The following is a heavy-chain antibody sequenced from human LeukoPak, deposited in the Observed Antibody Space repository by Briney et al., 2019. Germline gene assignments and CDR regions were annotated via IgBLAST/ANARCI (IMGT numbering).Heavy chain of an antibody. J-gene: IGHJ4*02. CDR2: INHSGST. V-gene: IGHV4-34*01. Sequence: PPETLSLTCAVYGGSFSGYYWSWIRQPPGKGLEWIGEINHSGSTNYNPSLKSRVTISVDTSKNQFSLKLSSVTAADTAVYYCARVTRYSSDYWGQGTLVTVSS. D-gene: IGHD6-13*01. CDR1: GGSFSGYY. CDR3: ARVTRYSSDY.